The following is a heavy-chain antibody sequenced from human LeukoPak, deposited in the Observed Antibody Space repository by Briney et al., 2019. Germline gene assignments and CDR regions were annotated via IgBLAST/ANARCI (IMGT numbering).Heavy chain of an antibody. D-gene: IGHD2/OR15-2a*01. J-gene: IGHJ4*02. CDR3: ARDFYDGFALDY. Sequence: GGSLRLSCAASGFTFSSYEMNWVRQAPGKGLEWVSYISSSGSTIYYTDSVKGRFTISRDNARNSLYLQMDNLRAEDRGVYYCARDFYDGFALDYWGQGTLVTVSS. V-gene: IGHV3-48*03. CDR1: GFTFSSYE. CDR2: ISSSGSTI.